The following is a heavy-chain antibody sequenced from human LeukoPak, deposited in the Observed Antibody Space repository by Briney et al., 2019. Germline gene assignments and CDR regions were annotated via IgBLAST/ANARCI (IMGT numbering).Heavy chain of an antibody. J-gene: IGHJ4*02. Sequence: PGGSLRLSCAASGFTFSSYGMHWVRQAPGKGLEWVAVIWYDGSNKFYADSVKGRFTISRDNSKNTLYLQMNSLRAEDTAVYYCARDRAAADLDYWGQGTRVTVSS. CDR2: IWYDGSNK. V-gene: IGHV3-33*01. D-gene: IGHD6-13*01. CDR3: ARDRAAADLDY. CDR1: GFTFSSYG.